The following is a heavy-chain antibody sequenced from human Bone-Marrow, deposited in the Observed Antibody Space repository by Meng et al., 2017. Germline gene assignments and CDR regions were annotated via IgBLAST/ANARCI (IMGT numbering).Heavy chain of an antibody. V-gene: IGHV3-7*01. CDR1: GFIIRTYW. CDR3: VRTARAFT. CDR2: KKPDGSEI. Sequence: LGESVGGGVHAAAAPSRSCATVGFIIRTYWRTWVRHAPRKGLEGVAGKKPDGSEIYYVDSMKGRFTISRDNAQNSLYLQMGSLRAEDTAVYYCVRTARAFTWGQGTLVTVSS. J-gene: IGHJ4*02.